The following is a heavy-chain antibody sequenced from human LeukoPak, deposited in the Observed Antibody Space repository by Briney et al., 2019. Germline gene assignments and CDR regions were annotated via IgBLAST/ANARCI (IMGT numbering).Heavy chain of an antibody. J-gene: IGHJ6*02. CDR2: IGSSGSPT. D-gene: IGHD3-22*01. V-gene: IGHV3-48*02. Sequence: GGSLRLSCAASGFSFSSYNMNWVRQAPGKGLEWISYIGSSGSPTHYADSVGGRFTISRDNAKNSLYLQMNSLRDEDTAVYFCARRPYSDTSGRLSDVWGQGTTVTVSS. CDR3: ARRPYSDTSGRLSDV. CDR1: GFSFSSYN.